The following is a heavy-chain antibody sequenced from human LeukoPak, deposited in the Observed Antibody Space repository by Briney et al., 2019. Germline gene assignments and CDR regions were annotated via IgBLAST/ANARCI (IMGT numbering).Heavy chain of an antibody. D-gene: IGHD3-9*01. CDR3: AKVARYFDWLDMDV. V-gene: IGHV3-23*01. CDR1: GFTFSTYA. Sequence: GRSLRLSCAASGFTFSTYAMSWVRQAPGKGVEWGSCITGSGGITYSAASVNGRFNISRDNSKNTLYLQMSSLAADHPAIYYCAKVARYFDWLDMDVWGQGTTVTVSS. J-gene: IGHJ6*02. CDR2: ITGSGGIT.